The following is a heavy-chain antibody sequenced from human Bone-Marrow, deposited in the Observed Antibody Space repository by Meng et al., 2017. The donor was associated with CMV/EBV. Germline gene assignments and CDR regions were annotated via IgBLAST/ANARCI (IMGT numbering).Heavy chain of an antibody. CDR3: ARDHSSREVGLLLGYYYYGMDV. D-gene: IGHD6-13*01. CDR2: ISYDGSNK. V-gene: IGHV3-30*04. Sequence: GESLKISCAASGFTFSSYAMHWVRQAPGKGLEWVAVISYDGSNKYYADSVKGRFTISRDNSKNTLYLQMNSLRAEDTAVYYCARDHSSREVGLLLGYYYYGMDVWGQGTTVTVSS. J-gene: IGHJ6*02. CDR1: GFTFSSYA.